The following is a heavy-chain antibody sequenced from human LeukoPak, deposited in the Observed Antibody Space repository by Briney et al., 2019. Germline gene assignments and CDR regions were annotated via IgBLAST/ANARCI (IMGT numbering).Heavy chain of an antibody. D-gene: IGHD2-2*01. J-gene: IGHJ4*02. Sequence: PGGSLRLSCAASGFTFRSYGMTWVRQATGQGLDWVSAISGSGDSTYYADSVKGRFTISRDNSRNTLYLQMNSLRAGDTAVYYCAKSFRSTSLDYWGQGTLVTVSS. V-gene: IGHV3-23*01. CDR3: AKSFRSTSLDY. CDR2: ISGSGDST. CDR1: GFTFRSYG.